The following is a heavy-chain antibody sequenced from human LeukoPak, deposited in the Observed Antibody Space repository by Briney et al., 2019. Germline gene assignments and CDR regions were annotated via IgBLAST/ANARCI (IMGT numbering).Heavy chain of an antibody. CDR1: GGSFSGYY. J-gene: IGHJ4*02. D-gene: IGHD6-13*01. CDR3: AREVTIAAAGIDY. V-gene: IGHV4-34*01. Sequence: SETLSLTCAVYGGSFSGYYWSWIRQPPGKGLEWIGEINHSGSTNYNPSLKSRVTISVDTSKNQFSLKLSSVTAADTAVYYCAREVTIAAAGIDYWGQGTLVTVSS. CDR2: INHSGST.